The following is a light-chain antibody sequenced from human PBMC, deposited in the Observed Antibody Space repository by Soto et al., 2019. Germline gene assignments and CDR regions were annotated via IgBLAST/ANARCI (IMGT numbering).Light chain of an antibody. CDR3: QHLDRYPSP. V-gene: IGKV1-39*01. CDR1: QSISRY. CDR2: VAS. Sequence: DISVTRSPGTLCVSRGARDPLTCRASQSISRYLNWYQQKPGKAPNLLIYVASSLQSGVPSRFSGSGSRKDISLTSRSLPAEHFATYDGQHLDRYPSPFAGGTKVDIK. J-gene: IGKJ4*01.